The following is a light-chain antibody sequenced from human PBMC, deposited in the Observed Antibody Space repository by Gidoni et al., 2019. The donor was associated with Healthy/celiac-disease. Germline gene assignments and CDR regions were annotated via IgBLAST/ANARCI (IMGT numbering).Light chain of an antibody. Sequence: DIQMTQSPSSLSASVGDRVTITCRASQGISNYLAWYQQKPGKVPKLLIYAASTLQSGVPSRFSGSGSGTDFTLTISRLEPEDFAVYYCQQYGSSPPEVTFGGGTKVEIK. J-gene: IGKJ4*01. CDR2: AAS. CDR3: QQYGSSPPEVT. CDR1: QGISNY. V-gene: IGKV1-27*01.